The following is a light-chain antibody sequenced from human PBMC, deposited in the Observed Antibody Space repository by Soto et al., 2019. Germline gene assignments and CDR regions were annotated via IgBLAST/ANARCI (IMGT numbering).Light chain of an antibody. CDR3: HQAAHFPLT. J-gene: IGKJ4*01. CDR1: QGIGTW. CDR2: GAS. V-gene: IGKV1-12*01. Sequence: DIQMTQSPSSVSASVGDRVTITCRASQGIGTWLVWYQQKPGKAPKFLIYGASSLHSGVPPRFSGSGSGTDFTLTISRLQPEDFATYYCHQAAHFPLTFGGGTRVEIK.